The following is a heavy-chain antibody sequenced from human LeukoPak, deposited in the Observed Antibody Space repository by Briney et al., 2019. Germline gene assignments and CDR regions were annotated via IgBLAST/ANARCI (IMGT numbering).Heavy chain of an antibody. D-gene: IGHD4-17*01. CDR3: ARGKGDYVSYFDY. J-gene: IGHJ4*02. V-gene: IGHV3-53*05. CDR1: GFTVSSNY. Sequence: GGSLRLSCAAAGFTVSSNYMSGGRQAPGKGLEWGSVIYSGGSTYYADSVKGRFTISRDNSKNTLYLQMNSLRAEDTAVYYCARGKGDYVSYFDYWGQGTLVTVSS. CDR2: IYSGGST.